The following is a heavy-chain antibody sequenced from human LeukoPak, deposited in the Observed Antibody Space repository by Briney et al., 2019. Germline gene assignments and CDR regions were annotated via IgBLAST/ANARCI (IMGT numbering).Heavy chain of an antibody. CDR2: ISGSAVST. CDR3: AKDQTVAVAGPFDN. Sequence: GGSLRLSCTASGFTFNNFAMSWVRQAPEKGLEWVSGISGSAVSTFYADSVKGRFTISRDNSKTTLYLHMDSLRVEDTAVYYCAKDQTVAVAGPFDNWGQGTLVTVSS. V-gene: IGHV3-23*01. CDR1: GFTFNNFA. D-gene: IGHD6-19*01. J-gene: IGHJ4*02.